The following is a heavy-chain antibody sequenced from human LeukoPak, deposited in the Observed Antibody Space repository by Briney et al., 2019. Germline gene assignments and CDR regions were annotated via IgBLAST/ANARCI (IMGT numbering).Heavy chain of an antibody. D-gene: IGHD7-27*01. CDR1: GFTFSTYT. J-gene: IGHJ4*02. CDR2: IGNNGGGI. CDR3: AIDPNWGTHS. Sequence: GGSLRLSCAASGFTFSTYTIYWVRHPPGKRLEWVSIIGNNGGGIHYADSVKGRFTISRDNFKNALYLQMNSLRVEDTAVYYCAIDPNWGTHSWGQGVLVTVSS. V-gene: IGHV3-23*01.